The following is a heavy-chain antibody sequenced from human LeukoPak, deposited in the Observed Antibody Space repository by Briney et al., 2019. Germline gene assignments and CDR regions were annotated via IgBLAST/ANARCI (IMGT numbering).Heavy chain of an antibody. CDR2: INPNSGGT. D-gene: IGHD3-10*01. Sequence: ASVKVSCKASGYTFTGYYMHWVRQAPGQGLEWIGWINPNSGGTNYAQKFQGRVTMTGDTSISTAYMELSRLRSGDTAVYYCARDAITMVRGVQGAFDIWGQGTMVTVSS. V-gene: IGHV1-2*02. J-gene: IGHJ3*02. CDR3: ARDAITMVRGVQGAFDI. CDR1: GYTFTGYY.